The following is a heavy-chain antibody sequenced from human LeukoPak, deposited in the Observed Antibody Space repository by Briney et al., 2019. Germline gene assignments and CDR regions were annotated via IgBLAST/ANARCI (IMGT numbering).Heavy chain of an antibody. V-gene: IGHV3-7*01. D-gene: IGHD4-17*01. CDR1: GFTLRSSW. Sequence: PGGSLRLSCAASGFTLRSSWMTWVRQAPGKGLEWVANIKEDGSEENYVDSVKGRFTISRDNAKNSLYLQRNSLGAEDTAVYYCARNTVSAAGDYWGQGTLIIVSS. J-gene: IGHJ4*02. CDR3: ARNTVSAAGDY. CDR2: IKEDGSEE.